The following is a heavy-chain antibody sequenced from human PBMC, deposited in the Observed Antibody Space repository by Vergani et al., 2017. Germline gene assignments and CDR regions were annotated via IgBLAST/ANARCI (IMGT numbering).Heavy chain of an antibody. CDR2: ISSSSSTI. Sequence: EVQLVESGGGLVQPGGSLRLSCAASGFTFSSYSMNWVRQAPGKGLEWVSYISSSSSTIYYADSVKGRFTISRDNAKNSLYLQMNSLRAEDTAVYYCAXVQLLWFGEDSYYGMDVWGQGTTVTVSS. CDR3: AXVQLLWFGEDSYYGMDV. D-gene: IGHD3-10*01. CDR1: GFTFSSYS. V-gene: IGHV3-48*04. J-gene: IGHJ6*02.